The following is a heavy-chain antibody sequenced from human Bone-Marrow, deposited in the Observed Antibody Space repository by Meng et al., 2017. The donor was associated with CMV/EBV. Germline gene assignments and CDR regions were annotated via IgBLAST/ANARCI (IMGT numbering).Heavy chain of an antibody. CDR1: GFTFSDYY. CDR3: ARDKSPLDY. Sequence: GESLKISCAASGFTFSDYYMSWIRQAPGKGLEWVSYISSSSSTIYYADSVKGRFTISRDNAKNSLYLQMNSLRAEDTAVYYCARDKSPLDYWGQGTLVPVSS. J-gene: IGHJ4*02. V-gene: IGHV3-11*01. CDR2: ISSSSSTI.